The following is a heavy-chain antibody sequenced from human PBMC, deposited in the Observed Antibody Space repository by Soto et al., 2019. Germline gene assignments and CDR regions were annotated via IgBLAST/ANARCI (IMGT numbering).Heavy chain of an antibody. CDR1: GYTFNTYG. D-gene: IGHD6-25*01. J-gene: IGHJ5*02. Sequence: QVQLVQSGAEVKKPGASVKVSFKASGYTFNTYGFTWVRQAPGQGLEWMVWIGAHNGDTNYVQKFQGRVTMTTKTPTTTTNMERRNLTSDDTGVYYCARDWRGAAGFDPWGQGTLVTVSP. CDR3: ARDWRGAAGFDP. V-gene: IGHV1-18*01. CDR2: IGAHNGDT.